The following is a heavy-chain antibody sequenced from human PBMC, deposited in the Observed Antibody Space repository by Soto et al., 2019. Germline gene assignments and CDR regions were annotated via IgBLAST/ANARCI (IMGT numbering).Heavy chain of an antibody. Sequence: ESGGGLVKPGGSLRLSCAASGFTFSSYSMNWVRQAPGKGLEWVSSISSSSSYIYYADSVKGRFTISRDNAKNSLYLQMNSLRAEDTAVYYCARDRATYYYDSSGWSDAFDIWGQGTMVTVSS. V-gene: IGHV3-21*01. D-gene: IGHD3-22*01. J-gene: IGHJ3*02. CDR2: ISSSSSYI. CDR3: ARDRATYYYDSSGWSDAFDI. CDR1: GFTFSSYS.